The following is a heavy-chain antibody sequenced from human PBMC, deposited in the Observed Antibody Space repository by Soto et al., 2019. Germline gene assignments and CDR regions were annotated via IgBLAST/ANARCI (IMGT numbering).Heavy chain of an antibody. V-gene: IGHV3-21*02. CDR2: INGRSNYK. CDR3: VREDGLVGSNSAFDY. J-gene: IGHJ4*02. CDR1: GFSFSTYN. Sequence: EVQVVESGGSLVKPGGSLRLSCATSGFSFSTYNMNWVREAPGKGLEWVSSINGRSNYKYYTDSVKGRFAISRDNPKNSLYLQMDSLRVEDTAVYYCVREDGLVGSNSAFDYWGQGTLVTVSS. D-gene: IGHD1-26*01.